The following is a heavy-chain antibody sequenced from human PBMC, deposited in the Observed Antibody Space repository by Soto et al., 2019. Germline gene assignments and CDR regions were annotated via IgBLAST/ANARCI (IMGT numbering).Heavy chain of an antibody. CDR1: GYTLTELS. CDR3: ATDGLRGYYSNYDAFDI. J-gene: IGHJ3*02. V-gene: IGHV1-24*01. D-gene: IGHD4-4*01. Sequence: ASVKVSCKVSGYTLTELSMHWVRQAPGKGLEWMGGFDPEDGETIYAQKFQGRDTMTEDTSTDTAYMELSSLRSEDTAVYYCATDGLRGYYSNYDAFDIWGQGTMVTVSS. CDR2: FDPEDGET.